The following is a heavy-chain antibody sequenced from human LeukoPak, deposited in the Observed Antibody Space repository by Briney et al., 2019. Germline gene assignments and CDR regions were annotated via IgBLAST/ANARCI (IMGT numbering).Heavy chain of an antibody. Sequence: ASVKVSCKASGYTFTGYYLHLVRQAPGQGLEWMGWINPNSGGTHYAQKFQGRVTMTRDTSISTAYMELSRLRSDDTAVYFCAREATIAVVGTAGIYFGYWGQGTLVTVSS. J-gene: IGHJ4*02. CDR1: GYTFTGYY. CDR2: INPNSGGT. CDR3: AREATIAVVGTAGIYFGY. D-gene: IGHD6-13*01. V-gene: IGHV1-2*02.